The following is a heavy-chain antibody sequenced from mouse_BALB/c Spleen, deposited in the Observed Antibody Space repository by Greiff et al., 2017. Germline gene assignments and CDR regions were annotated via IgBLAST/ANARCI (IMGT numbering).Heavy chain of an antibody. V-gene: IGHV2-2*02. CDR3: ARMGLLRLPYYFDY. CDR1: GFSLTSYG. CDR2: IWSGGST. D-gene: IGHD1-2*01. Sequence: QVQLKESGPGLVQPSQSLSITCTVSGFSLTSYGVHWVRQSPGKGLEWLGVIWSGGSTDYNAAFISRLSISKDNSKSQVFFKMNSLQANDTAIYYCARMGLLRLPYYFDYWGQGTTLTVAS. J-gene: IGHJ2*01.